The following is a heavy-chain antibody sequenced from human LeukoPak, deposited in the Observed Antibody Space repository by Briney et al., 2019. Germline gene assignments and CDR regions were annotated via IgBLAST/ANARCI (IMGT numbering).Heavy chain of an antibody. Sequence: PSETLSHTCTVSGDSIRSFFWSWIRQPAGKGLEWIGRVYASGTTNYNPSLKSRVTMSVDTSKNQLSLKVTSVTAADTAVYYCTTAFGGSVKWGQGPLVTVSS. D-gene: IGHD2-15*01. CDR1: GDSIRSFF. J-gene: IGHJ4*02. V-gene: IGHV4-4*07. CDR3: TTAFGGSVK. CDR2: VYASGTT.